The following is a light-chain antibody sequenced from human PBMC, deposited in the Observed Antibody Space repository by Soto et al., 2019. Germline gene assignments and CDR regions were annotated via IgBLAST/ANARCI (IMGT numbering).Light chain of an antibody. J-gene: IGKJ1*01. CDR1: QSVSNY. Sequence: EIVWTQSPGTLSLSPGERATLSCRASQSVSNYLAWYQQKPGQAPRLLIYGASRRDTVIPDRFSGSGSGTDFTLTISRLEPEDFAVYYCQQYGGSPQTFGQGTKVDIK. CDR3: QQYGGSPQT. V-gene: IGKV3-20*01. CDR2: GAS.